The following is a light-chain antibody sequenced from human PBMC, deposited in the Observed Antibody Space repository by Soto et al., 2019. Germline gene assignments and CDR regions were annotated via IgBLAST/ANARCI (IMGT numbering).Light chain of an antibody. J-gene: IGKJ5*01. Sequence: IEMTQSPSSLSVSVGDRVTITYRASQGIRHDLGWYQQKPGKAPKLLIYAASSLQSGVPSRFSGSGSGTDFTLTISSLQPEDFATYYCQQSYSTPITFGQGTRLEIK. CDR3: QQSYSTPIT. CDR1: QGIRHD. V-gene: IGKV1-39*01. CDR2: AAS.